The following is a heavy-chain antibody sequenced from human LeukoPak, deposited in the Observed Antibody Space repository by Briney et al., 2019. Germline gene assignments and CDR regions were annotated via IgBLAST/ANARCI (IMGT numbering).Heavy chain of an antibody. Sequence: SETLSLTCTVSGGSISSSSYYWGWIRQPPGKGLEWIGEINHSGSTNYNPSLKSRVTISVDTSKNQFSLKLSSVTAADTAVYYCARGHVIVLMVYATFNWFDPWGQGTLVTVSS. D-gene: IGHD2-8*01. V-gene: IGHV4-39*07. CDR3: ARGHVIVLMVYATFNWFDP. J-gene: IGHJ5*02. CDR1: GGSISSSSYY. CDR2: INHSGST.